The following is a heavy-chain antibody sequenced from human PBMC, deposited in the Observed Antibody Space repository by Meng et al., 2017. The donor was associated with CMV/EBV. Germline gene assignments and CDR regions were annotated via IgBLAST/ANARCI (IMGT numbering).Heavy chain of an antibody. D-gene: IGHD3-3*01. Sequence: SETLSLTCAVYGGSFSGYYWSWIRQPPGKGLEWIGEINHSGSTNYNPSLKSRVTISVDTSKNQFSLKLSSVTAADTAVYYCARVPPRGYDFWSGYYNLLSYYYYYGMDVWGQGTTVTVS. V-gene: IGHV4-34*01. CDR3: ARVPPRGYDFWSGYYNLLSYYYYYGMDV. CDR2: INHSGST. J-gene: IGHJ6*02. CDR1: GGSFSGYY.